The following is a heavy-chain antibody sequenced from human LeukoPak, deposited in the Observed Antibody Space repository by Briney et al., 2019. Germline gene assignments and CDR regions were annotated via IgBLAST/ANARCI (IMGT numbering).Heavy chain of an antibody. CDR3: ARGDPSGSGSYPDY. CDR1: GYTFTSHY. Sequence: GASVKVSCKASGYTFTSHYMHWVRQAPGQGLEWMGIMDPSGGSTTYAQKFQGRVTMTRDTSISTAYMELSRLRSDDTAVYYCARGDPSGSGSYPDYWGQGTLVTVSS. J-gene: IGHJ4*02. CDR2: MDPSGGST. V-gene: IGHV1-46*01. D-gene: IGHD3-10*01.